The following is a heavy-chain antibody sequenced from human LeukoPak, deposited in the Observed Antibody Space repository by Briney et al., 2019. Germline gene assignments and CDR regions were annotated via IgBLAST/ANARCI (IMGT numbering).Heavy chain of an antibody. CDR1: GGSISSYY. V-gene: IGHV4-39*01. J-gene: IGHJ6*02. D-gene: IGHD6-13*01. CDR2: IYYSGST. Sequence: PSETLSLTCTVSGGSISSYYWGWIRQPPGKGLEWVGSIYYSGSTYYNPSLKSRVTISVDTSKNQFSLKLSSVTAADTAVYYCATVPPFGIAVYYGMDVWGQGTTVTVSS. CDR3: ATVPPFGIAVYYGMDV.